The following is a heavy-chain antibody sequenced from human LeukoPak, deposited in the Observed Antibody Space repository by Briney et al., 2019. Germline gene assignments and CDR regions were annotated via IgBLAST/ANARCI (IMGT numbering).Heavy chain of an antibody. V-gene: IGHV3-21*01. CDR3: ASSYCGGDCYSAYYFDY. CDR2: ISSSSYI. Sequence: PGGSLRLSCAASGFTFSSYSMNWVRQAPGKGLEWVSSISSSSYIYYADSVKGRFTISRDNAKNSLYLQMNSLRAEDTAVYYCASSYCGGDCYSAYYFDYWGQGTLVTVSS. J-gene: IGHJ4*02. D-gene: IGHD2-21*02. CDR1: GFTFSSYS.